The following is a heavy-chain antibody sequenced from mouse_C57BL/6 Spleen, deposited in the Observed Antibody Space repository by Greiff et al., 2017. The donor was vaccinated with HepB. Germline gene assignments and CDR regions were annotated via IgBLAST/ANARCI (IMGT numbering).Heavy chain of an antibody. V-gene: IGHV1-7*01. Sequence: VQGVESGAELAKPGASVKLSCKASGYTFTSYWMHWVKQRPGQGLEWIGYINPSSGYTKYNQKFKDKATLTADKSSSTAYMQLSSLTYEDSAVYYCVRGAVVEDFDYWGQGTTLTVSS. D-gene: IGHD1-1*01. CDR2: INPSSGYT. CDR3: VRGAVVEDFDY. CDR1: GYTFTSYW. J-gene: IGHJ2*01.